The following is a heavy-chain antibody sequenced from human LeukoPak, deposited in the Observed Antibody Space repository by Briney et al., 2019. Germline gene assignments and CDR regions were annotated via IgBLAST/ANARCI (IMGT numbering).Heavy chain of an antibody. D-gene: IGHD5-12*01. J-gene: IGHJ4*02. CDR3: AKGYSGYDWSLVDY. V-gene: IGHV3-30*18. CDR1: GFTFSNYW. Sequence: GGSLRLSCAASGFTFSNYWMTWVRQAPGKGLEWVAVISYDGSNKYYADSVKGRFTISRDNSKNTLYLQMNSLRAEDTAVYYCAKGYSGYDWSLVDYWGQGTLVTVSS. CDR2: ISYDGSNK.